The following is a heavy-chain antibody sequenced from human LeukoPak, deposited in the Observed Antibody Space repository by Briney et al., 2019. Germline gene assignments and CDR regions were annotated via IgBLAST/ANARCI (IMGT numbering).Heavy chain of an antibody. V-gene: IGHV4-59*08. CDR1: GGSINSFY. Sequence: PSETLSLTCSVSGGSINSFYWSWIRQPPGKGLEWIGYIHYSGSTNYNPSLNSRVTISVDTSKNQVSLKLSSMTAADTAVYYCARHSPRGEAGRGFDYWGQGTLVTVTS. CDR2: IHYSGST. D-gene: IGHD3-10*01. CDR3: ARHSPRGEAGRGFDY. J-gene: IGHJ4*02.